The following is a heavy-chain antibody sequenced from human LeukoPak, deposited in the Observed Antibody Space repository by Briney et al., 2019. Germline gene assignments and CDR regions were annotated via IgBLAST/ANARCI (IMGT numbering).Heavy chain of an antibody. D-gene: IGHD5-24*01. Sequence: SETLSLTCTVSGGSISSSSYYWGWIRQPPGKGLEWIGSIYYSGSTYYNPSLKSRVTISVDTSKNQFSLKLSSVTAADTAVYYCASGRWHSYNWFDPWGQGTLVTVSS. CDR2: IYYSGST. J-gene: IGHJ5*02. CDR1: GGSISSSSYY. CDR3: ASGRWHSYNWFDP. V-gene: IGHV4-39*01.